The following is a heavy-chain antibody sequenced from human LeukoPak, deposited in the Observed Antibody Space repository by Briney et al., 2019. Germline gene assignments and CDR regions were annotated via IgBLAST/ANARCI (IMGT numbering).Heavy chain of an antibody. CDR2: MNPNSGNT. V-gene: IGHV1-8*03. CDR3: ARRLYCSGGSCYLTSDLILDY. D-gene: IGHD2-15*01. CDR1: GYTFTSYD. J-gene: IGHJ4*02. Sequence: ASVKVSCKASGYTFTSYDINWVRQATGQGLEWMGWMNPNSGNTGYAQKFQGRVTITRDTSISTAYMELSSLGSEDTAVYFCARRLYCSGGSCYLTSDLILDYWGQGTLVTVSS.